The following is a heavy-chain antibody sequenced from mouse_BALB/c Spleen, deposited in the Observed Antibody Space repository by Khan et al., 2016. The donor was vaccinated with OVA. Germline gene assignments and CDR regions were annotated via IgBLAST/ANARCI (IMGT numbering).Heavy chain of an antibody. CDR3: ARIKKIETIYVDY. CDR2: TNPTNGRT. V-gene: IGHV1S81*02. Sequence: QVQLQQPGAELVKAGASVKMSCKASGYTFTSYWMHWVKQRLGQGLEWFAETNPTNGRTYYNEKFKSKATLTVDTSSSTAYMLLSGPTFEDSAVYDRARIKKIETIYVDYWSQGSNLTDPS. J-gene: IGHJ2*01. CDR1: GYTFTSYW.